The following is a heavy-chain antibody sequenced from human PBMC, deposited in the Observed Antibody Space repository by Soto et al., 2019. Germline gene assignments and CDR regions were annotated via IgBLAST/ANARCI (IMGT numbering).Heavy chain of an antibody. CDR3: ARGGDETAVAPFDY. CDR1: GGTFSSYA. V-gene: IGHV1-69*01. Sequence: QVQLVQSGAEVKKPGSSVKVSCNASGGTFSSYAISWVRQAPGQGLEWMGGIIPIFGTANYAQKFQGRVTITADESTSTAYMELSSLRSEDTAVSYCARGGDETAVAPFDYWGQGTLVTVSS. D-gene: IGHD6-19*01. J-gene: IGHJ4*02. CDR2: IIPIFGTA.